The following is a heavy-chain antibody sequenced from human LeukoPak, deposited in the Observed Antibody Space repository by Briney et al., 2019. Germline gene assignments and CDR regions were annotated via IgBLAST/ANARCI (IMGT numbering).Heavy chain of an antibody. D-gene: IGHD6-25*01. J-gene: IGHJ4*02. CDR3: ARGTWQRLDY. CDR2: INHSGST. CDR1: GGSFSGYY. V-gene: IGHV4-34*01. Sequence: SETLSLTCAVYGGSFSGYYWSWIRQPPGKGLEWIGEINHSGSTNYNPSLKSRVTISVDTSKNQFSLKLSSVTAADTAVYYCARGTWQRLDYWGQGTLVTGSS.